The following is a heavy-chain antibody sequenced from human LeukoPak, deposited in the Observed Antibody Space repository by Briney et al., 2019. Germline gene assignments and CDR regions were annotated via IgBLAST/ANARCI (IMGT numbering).Heavy chain of an antibody. CDR3: AREGVGDYGSFDI. CDR2: IYYSGST. V-gene: IGHV4-59*01. CDR1: GGSISSYY. Sequence: PSETLSLTCTVSGGSISSYYWSWIRQPPGKGLKWIGYIYYSGSTNYNPSLKSRVTISVDTSKNQFSLKLSSVTAADTAVYYCAREGVGDYGSFDIWGQGTMVTVSS. J-gene: IGHJ3*02. D-gene: IGHD4-17*01.